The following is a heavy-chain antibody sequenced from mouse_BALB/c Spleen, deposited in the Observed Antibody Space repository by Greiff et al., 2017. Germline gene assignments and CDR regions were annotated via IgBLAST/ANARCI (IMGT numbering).Heavy chain of an antibody. J-gene: IGHJ3*01. V-gene: IGHV3-2*02. CDR1: GYSITSDYA. D-gene: IGHD2-4*01. CDR2: ISYSGST. CDR3: ARSYDYVPAY. Sequence: VQLKESGPGLVKPSQSLSLTCTVTGYSITSDYAWNWIRQFPGNKLEWMGYISYSGSTSYNPSLKSRISITRDTSKNQFFLQLNSVTTEDTATYYCARSYDYVPAYWGQGTLVTVSA.